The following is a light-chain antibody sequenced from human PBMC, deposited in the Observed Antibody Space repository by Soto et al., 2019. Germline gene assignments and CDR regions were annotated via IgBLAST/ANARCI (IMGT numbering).Light chain of an antibody. CDR2: GAS. J-gene: IGKJ4*01. Sequence: EIVLTQSPCTLSLSPGERATLSCRASQSVSSSYLAWYQQNHGQAPRLLIYGASSRATGIPDRFSGSGYGTDFTLTISRLETEDFAVYDCQQYGSSPLTFGGGTKVDIK. V-gene: IGKV3-20*01. CDR3: QQYGSSPLT. CDR1: QSVSSSY.